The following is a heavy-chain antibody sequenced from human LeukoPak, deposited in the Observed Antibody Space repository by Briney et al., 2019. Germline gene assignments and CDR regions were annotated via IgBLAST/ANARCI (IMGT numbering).Heavy chain of an antibody. D-gene: IGHD3-10*01. Sequence: ASVKVSCKASGYTVTSYYMHWVRQAPGQGLEWMAILNPSGGSSNYAQKFQGRATMTEDTSTDTAYMELSSLRSEDTAVYYCARDLVPEGTTMIRGVTVRSRNGPDVFDIWGQGTMITVSS. CDR3: ARDLVPEGTTMIRGVTVRSRNGPDVFDI. CDR2: LNPSGGSS. CDR1: GYTVTSYY. V-gene: IGHV1-46*01. J-gene: IGHJ3*02.